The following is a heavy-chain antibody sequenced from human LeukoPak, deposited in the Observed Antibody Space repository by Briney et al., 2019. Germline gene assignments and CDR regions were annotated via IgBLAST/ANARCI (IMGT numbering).Heavy chain of an antibody. J-gene: IGHJ6*02. D-gene: IGHD2-2*03. CDR2: IIPIFGTA. Sequence: SVTVSCTASGGTFSSYAISWVRQAPGQGLEWMGGIIPIFGTAYYAQKFQGRVTITADESTSTAYMELSSLRSEDTAVYYCAALDILPGMDVWGQGTTVTVSS. V-gene: IGHV1-69*13. CDR3: AALDILPGMDV. CDR1: GGTFSSYA.